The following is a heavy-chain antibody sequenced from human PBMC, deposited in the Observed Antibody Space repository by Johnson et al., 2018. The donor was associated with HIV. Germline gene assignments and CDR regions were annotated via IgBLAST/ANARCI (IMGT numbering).Heavy chain of an antibody. J-gene: IGHJ3*01. CDR2: IYSGGNT. CDR1: GLTVSNIY. D-gene: IGHD3-16*01. CDR3: ARVGASRFDAFHV. Sequence: VQLVESGGGLVQPGGSLRLSCAASGLTVSNIYMSWVRQAPGKGLEWVSVIYSGGNTYYTDSVKGRFTISRDNSKNTLYLQMNSLRAEDTAVYYCARVGASRFDAFHVWGQGTMVTVSS. V-gene: IGHV3-66*01.